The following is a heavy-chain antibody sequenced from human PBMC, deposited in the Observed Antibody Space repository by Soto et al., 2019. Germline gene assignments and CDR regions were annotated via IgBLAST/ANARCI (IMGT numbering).Heavy chain of an antibody. CDR3: VRMSVVGYFDY. J-gene: IGHJ4*02. CDR2: IYHSGTT. Sequence: PSETLSLTCTVSGASITGSDWWSWVRQTPEKGLEWIGEIYHSGTTNYHPPLKSRVTIPQDKSKNQFSLNLTSVTAADTAVYSCVRMSVVGYFDYWGRGSLVTVSS. CDR1: GASITGSDW. D-gene: IGHD3-22*01. V-gene: IGHV4-4*02.